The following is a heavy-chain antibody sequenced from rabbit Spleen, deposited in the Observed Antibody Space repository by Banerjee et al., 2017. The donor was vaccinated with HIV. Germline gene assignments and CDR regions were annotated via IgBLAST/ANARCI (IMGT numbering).Heavy chain of an antibody. CDR3: ARDTGSSFSTYGMDL. CDR1: GFTISSYYY. D-gene: IGHD8-1*01. V-gene: IGHV1S45*01. Sequence: QEQLVESGGGLVQPGGTLTLTCKVSGFTISSYYYMCWVRQAPGKGLEWIACIDTGSRSTYYASWAKGRFTISKTSSTTVTLQMTSLTAADTATYFCARDTGSSFSTYGMDLWGPGTLVTVS. J-gene: IGHJ6*01. CDR2: IDTGSRST.